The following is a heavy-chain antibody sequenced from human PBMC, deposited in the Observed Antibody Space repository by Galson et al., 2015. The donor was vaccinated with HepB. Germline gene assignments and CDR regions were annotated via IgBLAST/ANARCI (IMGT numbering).Heavy chain of an antibody. V-gene: IGHV3-33*01. CDR3: AREDPRIPKAFDI. CDR1: GFTFSSYG. J-gene: IGHJ3*02. D-gene: IGHD6-6*01. Sequence: SLRLSCAASGFTFSSYGMHWVRQAPGKGLEWVAVIWYDGSNKYYADSVKGRFTISRDNSKNTLYLQMNSLRAEDTAVYYCAREDPRIPKAFDIWGQGTMVTVSS. CDR2: IWYDGSNK.